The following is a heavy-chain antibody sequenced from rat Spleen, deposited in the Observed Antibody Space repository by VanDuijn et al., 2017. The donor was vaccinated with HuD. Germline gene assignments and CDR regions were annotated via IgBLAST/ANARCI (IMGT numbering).Heavy chain of an antibody. Sequence: EVQLVESDGGLVQPGRSLKLSCAASGFTFSDYNMAWVRQAPKKGLEWVATITYDGSGTYYRDSVKGRFTISRDNAKSTLYLQMDSLRSEDTATYYCARGTGAYWGQGTLVTVSS. D-gene: IGHD4-3*01. J-gene: IGHJ3*01. CDR3: ARGTGAY. V-gene: IGHV5-7*01. CDR1: GFTFSDYN. CDR2: ITYDGSGT.